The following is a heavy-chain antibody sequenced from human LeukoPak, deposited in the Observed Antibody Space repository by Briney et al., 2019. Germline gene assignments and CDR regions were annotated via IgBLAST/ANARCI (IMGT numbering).Heavy chain of an antibody. V-gene: IGHV1-69*05. CDR2: IIPIFGTA. Sequence: VASVKVSCKASGGTFSSYAISWVRQAPGQGLEWMGGIIPIFGTANYAQKFQGRVTITTDESTSTAYMELSSLRSEDTAVYYCARENGYNRLYYFDYWGQGTLVTVSS. CDR3: ARENGYNRLYYFDY. J-gene: IGHJ4*02. CDR1: GGTFSSYA. D-gene: IGHD5-24*01.